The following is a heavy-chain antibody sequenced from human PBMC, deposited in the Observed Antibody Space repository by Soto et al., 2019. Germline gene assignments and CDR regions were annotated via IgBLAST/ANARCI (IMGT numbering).Heavy chain of an antibody. J-gene: IGHJ5*02. CDR2: IYYSGST. V-gene: IGHV4-38-2*01. D-gene: IGHD6-6*01. Sequence: SETLSLTCAVSNFSLSKEYYWGWIRQPPGKGLEWIGSIYYSGSTYYNPSLKSRVTISINTSKNQMSLELTSVTAADTAVYYCARHSGPYASSWFDAWGQGTLVTSPQ. CDR1: NFSLSKEYY. CDR3: ARHSGPYASSWFDA.